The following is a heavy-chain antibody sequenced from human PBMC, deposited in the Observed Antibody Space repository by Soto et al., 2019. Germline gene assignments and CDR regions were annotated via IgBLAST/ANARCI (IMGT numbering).Heavy chain of an antibody. J-gene: IGHJ3*02. CDR2: IYYSGST. CDR1: GGSLSSGCYY. V-gene: IGHV4-31*03. CDR3: ASGTIDDAFDI. Sequence: TLSPPCTVSGGSLSSGCYYWSWIRQRPGKGRVWIGYIYYSGSTYYNTSLKSRVTISLYTSKNQFSLKLSSVTAADTAVYYCASGTIDDAFDIWGQGTMVTVS. D-gene: IGHD2-8*01.